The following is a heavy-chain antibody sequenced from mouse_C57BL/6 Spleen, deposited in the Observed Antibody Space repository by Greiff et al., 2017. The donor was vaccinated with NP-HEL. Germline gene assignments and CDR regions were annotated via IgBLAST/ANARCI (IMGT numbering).Heavy chain of an antibody. Sequence: VQLQQSGPGLVKPSQSLSLTCSVTGYSITSGYYWNWIRQFPGNKLEWMGYISYDGSNNYNPSLKNRISITRDTSKNQFFLKLNSVTTEDTATYYCARGTGTDWYFDVWGTGTTVTVSS. CDR2: ISYDGSN. D-gene: IGHD4-1*01. V-gene: IGHV3-6*01. CDR3: ARGTGTDWYFDV. CDR1: GYSITSGYY. J-gene: IGHJ1*03.